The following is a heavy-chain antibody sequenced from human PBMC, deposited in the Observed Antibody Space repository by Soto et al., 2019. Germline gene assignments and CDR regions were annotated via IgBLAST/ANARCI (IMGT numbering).Heavy chain of an antibody. J-gene: IGHJ6*02. CDR1: GFTFSDYY. CDR3: ARGGYCSSTSCPAEGGMDV. D-gene: IGHD2-2*01. CDR2: ISSSGTTI. V-gene: IGHV3-11*01. Sequence: QVQLVESGGGLVKPGGSLRLSYAASGFTFSDYYMTWIRQAPGKGLEWVSYISSSGTTIYYADSVKGRFTISRDNAKNSLYLQMNSLRAEDTAVYYCARGGYCSSTSCPAEGGMDVWGQGTTVTVSS.